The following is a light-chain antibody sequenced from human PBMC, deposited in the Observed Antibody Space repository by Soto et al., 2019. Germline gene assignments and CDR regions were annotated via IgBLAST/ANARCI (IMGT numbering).Light chain of an antibody. CDR2: WAS. CDR3: QQYYSTPPFT. V-gene: IGKV4-1*01. J-gene: IGKJ3*01. Sequence: DIVMTQSPDSLAVSLGERATINCKSSQSVLYSSNNKNYLAWYQQKPGQPPKLLIYWASTRESGVPDRFSGSGSGTDFTLTIISLQAADVSVYYCQQYYSTPPFTFGPGTKVDIK. CDR1: QSVLYSSNNKNY.